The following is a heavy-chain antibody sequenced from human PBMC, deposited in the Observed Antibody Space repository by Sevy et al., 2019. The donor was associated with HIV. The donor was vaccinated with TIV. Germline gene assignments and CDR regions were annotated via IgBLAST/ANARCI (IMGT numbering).Heavy chain of an antibody. J-gene: IGHJ3*02. D-gene: IGHD7-27*01. V-gene: IGHV3-53*01. CDR1: GLSVSRNY. CDR3: ASQLGIGAFDI. CDR2: IYAGGST. Sequence: GGSLRPSCAASGLSVSRNYLSWVRQAPGKGLEWVSVIYAGGSTYYADSVKGRFTVSRDKAKNTLYDQMNSLRAEDTAVYYCASQLGIGAFDIWGQGTMVTVSS.